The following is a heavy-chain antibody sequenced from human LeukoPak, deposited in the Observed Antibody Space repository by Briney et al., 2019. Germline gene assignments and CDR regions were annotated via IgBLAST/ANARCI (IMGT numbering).Heavy chain of an antibody. Sequence: GGSLRLSCAASGLTSRFAFSDYYMSWIRQAPGKGLEWVANIKQDGSEKYYVDSVKGRFTISRDNAKNSLYLQMNSLRAEDTAVYYCARARLYYDILTGYYSYYFDYWGQGTLVTVSS. J-gene: IGHJ4*02. CDR3: ARARLYYDILTGYYSYYFDY. CDR1: GLTSRFAFSDYY. V-gene: IGHV3-7*01. CDR2: IKQDGSEK. D-gene: IGHD3-9*01.